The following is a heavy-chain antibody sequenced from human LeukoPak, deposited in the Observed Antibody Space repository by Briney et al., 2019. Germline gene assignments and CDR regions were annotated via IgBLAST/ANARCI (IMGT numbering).Heavy chain of an antibody. J-gene: IGHJ4*02. CDR3: ARGGAYNYEPLDY. CDR2: INSDGSDT. V-gene: IGHV3-74*01. D-gene: IGHD5-18*01. Sequence: GGSLRLSCAASGLSFSVYWIDCARQPAGKGLVWLSCINSDGSDTTHAGSVKGRFTISRDNAENTLYLQMNSLRAEDTAVYYCARGGAYNYEPLDYWGQGTLVTVSS. CDR1: GLSFSVYW.